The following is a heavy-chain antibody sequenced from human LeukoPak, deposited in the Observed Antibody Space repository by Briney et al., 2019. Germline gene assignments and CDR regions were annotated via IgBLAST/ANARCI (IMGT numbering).Heavy chain of an antibody. CDR2: INPNSGGT. Sequence: ASVKVSCKASGYTFTGYYMHWVRQAPGQGLEWMGWINPNSGGTNYAQKFQGRVTMTRDTSISTAYMELSRLRSDVTAVYYCARDIAGRVGYHYGMDVWGQGTTVTVSS. CDR3: ARDIAGRVGYHYGMDV. CDR1: GYTFTGYY. J-gene: IGHJ6*02. V-gene: IGHV1-2*02. D-gene: IGHD6-13*01.